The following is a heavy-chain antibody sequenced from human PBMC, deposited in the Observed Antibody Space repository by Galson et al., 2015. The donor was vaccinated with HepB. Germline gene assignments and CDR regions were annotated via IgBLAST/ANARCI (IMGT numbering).Heavy chain of an antibody. CDR3: AHTRPGFVVEADTMRGTG. D-gene: IGHD2-2*01. CDR2: ISGTGGST. CDR1: GFTFNTYA. V-gene: IGHV3-23*01. Sequence: LRLSCAASGFTFNTYAMSWVRQAPGRGLEWVSTISGTGGSTYYADSVKGRFTISRDNSRNTLSLQMNSLRVEDTAVYYCAHTRPGFVVEADTMRGTGWGQGTLVTVSS. J-gene: IGHJ4*02.